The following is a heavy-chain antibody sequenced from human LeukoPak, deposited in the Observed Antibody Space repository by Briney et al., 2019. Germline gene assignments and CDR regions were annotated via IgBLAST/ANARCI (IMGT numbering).Heavy chain of an antibody. V-gene: IGHV4-34*01. J-gene: IGHJ4*02. CDR2: INHSGST. Sequence: SETLSLTCAVYGGSFSGYYWSWLRQPPGKGLEWIGEINHSGSTNYNPSLKSRITVSVDTSKNQFSLKLISVTAADTAVYYCARKASIRGGFHWGQGTLVTVSS. CDR1: GGSFSGYY. CDR3: ARKASIRGGFH. D-gene: IGHD2-2*01.